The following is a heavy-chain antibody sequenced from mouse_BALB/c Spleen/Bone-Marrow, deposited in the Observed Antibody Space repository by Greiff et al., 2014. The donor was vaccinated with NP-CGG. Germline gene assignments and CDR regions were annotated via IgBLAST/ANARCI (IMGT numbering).Heavy chain of an antibody. Sequence: VKVEESGPGLVAPSQSLSITCTVSGFSLTSYGVSWVRQPPGKGLEWLGVIWGDGSTNYDSALISRLSISKDNSKSQVFLKMNRLQTDDTDTYYSDKEVWDYYAMDYWGQGTSVTVSS. CDR3: DKEVWDYYAMDY. J-gene: IGHJ4*01. CDR2: IWGDGST. D-gene: IGHD2-10*02. CDR1: GFSLTSYG. V-gene: IGHV2-3*01.